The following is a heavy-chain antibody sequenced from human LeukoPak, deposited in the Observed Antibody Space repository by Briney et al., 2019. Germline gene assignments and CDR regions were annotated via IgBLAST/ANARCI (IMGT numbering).Heavy chain of an antibody. CDR3: ARADAHDFWRYYYGSGSLGFDC. V-gene: IGHV3-74*01. D-gene: IGHD3-10*01. CDR1: GFTFSSYW. CDR2: INSDGSST. J-gene: IGHJ5*01. Sequence: GGSLRLSCAASGFTFSSYWMHWVRQAPGKGLVWVSRINSDGSSTSYADSVKGRFTISRDNAKNTLYLQMNSLGAEDTAVYYCARADAHDFWRYYYGSGSLGFDCWGQGTLVTVSS.